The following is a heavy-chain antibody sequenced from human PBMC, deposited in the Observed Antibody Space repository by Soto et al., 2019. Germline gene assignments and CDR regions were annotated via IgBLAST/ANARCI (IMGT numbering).Heavy chain of an antibody. CDR3: AKRYTGYCSGGSCYNFDY. Sequence: GGSLRLSCAASGFTFSSYAMSWVRQAPGKGLEWVSAISGSGGSTYYADSVKGRFTISRDKSTNTLYLQMNSLRAEATAVYYCAKRYTGYCSGGSCYNFDYWGQGTLVTVSS. V-gene: IGHV3-23*01. J-gene: IGHJ4*02. CDR1: GFTFSSYA. CDR2: ISGSGGST. D-gene: IGHD2-15*01.